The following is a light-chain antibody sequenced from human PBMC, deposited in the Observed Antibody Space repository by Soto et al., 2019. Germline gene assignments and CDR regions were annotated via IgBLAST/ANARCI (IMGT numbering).Light chain of an antibody. CDR3: QQSYSTPPYT. CDR1: QSIGTY. V-gene: IGKV1-39*01. J-gene: IGKJ2*01. CDR2: AAS. Sequence: DIQMTQSPSSLSASVGDRASITCRASQSIGTYLNWYQKKPGQAPKLLIHAASSLHSGVPSRFSGSGSGTEFTLTISSLQPEDFATYYCQQSYSTPPYTFGQGTKLEIK.